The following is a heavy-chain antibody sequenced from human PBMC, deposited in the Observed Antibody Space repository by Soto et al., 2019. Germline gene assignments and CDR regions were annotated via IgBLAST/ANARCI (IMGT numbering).Heavy chain of an antibody. J-gene: IGHJ6*02. CDR3: ARLQFYDFWSGSDPMDV. D-gene: IGHD3-3*01. CDR2: VNFSGST. CDR1: GGSVSSGSYQ. V-gene: IGHV4-61*01. Sequence: QVQLQESGPGLVKPSETLSLTCTVSGGSVSSGSYQWSWIRQSPGKGLEWIGYVNFSGSTKYNPSLKSRVTISVDPSKNQSSLKLTSVTAADTALYFCARLQFYDFWSGSDPMDVWGQGTTVTVSS.